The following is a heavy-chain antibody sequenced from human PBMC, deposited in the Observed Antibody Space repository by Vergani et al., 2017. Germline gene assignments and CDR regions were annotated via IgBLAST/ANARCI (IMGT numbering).Heavy chain of an antibody. CDR2: IKQDGSEK. CDR3: ARDLSPFYYDILWGAFDI. J-gene: IGHJ3*02. CDR1: GFTFSSYW. D-gene: IGHD3-9*01. V-gene: IGHV3-7*01. Sequence: EVQLLESGGGLVQPGGSLRLSCAASGFTFSSYWMSWVRQAPGKGLEWVANIKQDGSEKYYVDSVKGRFTISRDNAKNSLYLQMNSLRAEDTAVYYCARDLSPFYYDILWGAFDIWGQGTMVTVSS.